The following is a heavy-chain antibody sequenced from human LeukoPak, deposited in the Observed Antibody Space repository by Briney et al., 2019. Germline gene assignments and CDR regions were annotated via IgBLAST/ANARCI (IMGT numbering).Heavy chain of an antibody. CDR2: ISSSSSYI. Sequence: PGGSLRLSCAASGFTFSSYSMNWVRQAPGKGLEWVSSISSSSSYIYHADSGKGRFTISRDNAKNSLYMQKNRLRAEDTAVYYCAREEGGSGWYSYYYGMDVWGKGTTVTVSS. D-gene: IGHD6-19*01. V-gene: IGHV3-21*01. CDR1: GFTFSSYS. CDR3: AREEGGSGWYSYYYGMDV. J-gene: IGHJ6*04.